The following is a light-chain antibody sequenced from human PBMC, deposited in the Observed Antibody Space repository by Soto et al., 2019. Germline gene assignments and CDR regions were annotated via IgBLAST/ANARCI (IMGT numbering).Light chain of an antibody. V-gene: IGLV1-40*01. Sequence: QSVLTQPPSVSGAPGQRVTISCTGSSSNLGADYDVHWHQQLPGTAPKLLIYGNNHRPSGVPDRFSASRSGTSASLAITGLQPEDEADYYCQSYDSVLSGSRVVFGGGTKLTVL. CDR3: QSYDSVLSGSRVV. J-gene: IGLJ2*01. CDR1: SSNLGADYD. CDR2: GNN.